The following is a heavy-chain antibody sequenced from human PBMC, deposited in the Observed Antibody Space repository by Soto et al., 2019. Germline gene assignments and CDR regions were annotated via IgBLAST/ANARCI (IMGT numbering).Heavy chain of an antibody. J-gene: IGHJ3*02. Sequence: SATLSLTCTVSGGSISSYYWSCIQQPPGKGLEWIGYIYYSGSTSYNPSLKSRVSISLDTSKNQFSLKLSAVTAADTAVYYCARTYEGRGPNSGGYVFDIGGPGTMVTVPS. D-gene: IGHD3-10*01. CDR3: ARTYEGRGPNSGGYVFDI. CDR2: IYYSGST. CDR1: GGSISSYY. V-gene: IGHV4-59*01.